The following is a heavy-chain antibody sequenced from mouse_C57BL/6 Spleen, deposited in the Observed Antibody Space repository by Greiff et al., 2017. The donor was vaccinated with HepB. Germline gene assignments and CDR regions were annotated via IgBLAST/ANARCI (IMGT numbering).Heavy chain of an antibody. CDR3: ARRNYDYDDYYAMDY. Sequence: EVQGVESGGGLVQPGGSLKLSCAASGFTFSDYGMAWVRQAPRKGPEWVAFISNLAYSIYYADTVTGRFTISRENAKNTLYLEMSSLRSEETAMYYCARRNYDYDDYYAMDYWGQGTSVTVSS. D-gene: IGHD2-4*01. CDR2: ISNLAYSI. CDR1: GFTFSDYG. V-gene: IGHV5-15*04. J-gene: IGHJ4*01.